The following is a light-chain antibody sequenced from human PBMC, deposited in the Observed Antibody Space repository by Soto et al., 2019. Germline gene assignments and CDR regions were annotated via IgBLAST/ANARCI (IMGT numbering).Light chain of an antibody. CDR3: SSTTRTYFVIV. V-gene: IGLV2-18*02. CDR2: EVN. J-gene: IGLJ2*01. Sequence: QSALTQPPSVSGSPGQSVTISCTGTRSDIGHDNRVSWYQQSPGTAPRLMIYEVNNRPSGVPDRFSGSKSGNTASLTISGLQPEDEADYYCSSTTRTYFVIVFGGGTKVTVL. CDR1: RSDIGHDNR.